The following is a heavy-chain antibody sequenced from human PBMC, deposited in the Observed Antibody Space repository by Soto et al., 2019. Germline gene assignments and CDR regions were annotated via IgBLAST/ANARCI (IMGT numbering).Heavy chain of an antibody. CDR2: MNPNSGNT. V-gene: IGHV1-8*01. D-gene: IGHD6-6*01. Sequence: QVQLVQSGAEVKKPGASVKVSCKASGYTFTSYDINWGRQATGQGLEWMGWMNPNSGNTGYSQKFQGRVTMTSDTSISTAYMELSSLRSEDTAVYYCARGSSSSLSFDYWGQGTLVTVSS. CDR3: ARGSSSSLSFDY. J-gene: IGHJ4*02. CDR1: GYTFTSYD.